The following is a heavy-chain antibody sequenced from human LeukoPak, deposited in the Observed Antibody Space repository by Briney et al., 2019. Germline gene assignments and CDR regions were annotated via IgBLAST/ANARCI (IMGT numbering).Heavy chain of an antibody. CDR3: AREHCSGGSCYSIYYYYYMDV. Sequence: SETLSLTCSFSAVSIRSHFWSWIRQTPGKGLEWIGYIYYSGSTNYNPSLKSRVTISVDTSKNQFSLKLSSVTAADTAVYYCAREHCSGGSCYSIYYYYYMDVWGKGTTVTISS. V-gene: IGHV4-59*11. J-gene: IGHJ6*03. CDR2: IYYSGST. CDR1: AVSIRSHF. D-gene: IGHD2-15*01.